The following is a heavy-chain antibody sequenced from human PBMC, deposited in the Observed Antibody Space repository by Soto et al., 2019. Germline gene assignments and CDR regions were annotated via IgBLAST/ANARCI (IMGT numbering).Heavy chain of an antibody. CDR3: ATAGNYDSSGRDF. CDR2: ISANSGNT. CDR1: GFIFNDYA. Sequence: ASVKVSCKAFGFIFNDYAISWVRQAPGQGLEWMGWISANSGNTNYAQKLQGRVTMTTDTSTSTAYMELRSLRSDDTAVYYCATAGNYDSSGRDFWGQGTLVTVSS. D-gene: IGHD3-22*01. V-gene: IGHV1-18*04. J-gene: IGHJ4*02.